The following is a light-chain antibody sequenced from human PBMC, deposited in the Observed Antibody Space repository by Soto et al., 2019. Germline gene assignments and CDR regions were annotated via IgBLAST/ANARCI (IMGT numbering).Light chain of an antibody. CDR3: MQGTKWPGT. V-gene: IGKV2-30*01. J-gene: IGKJ2*01. CDR1: QSLVYSDGNTY. CDR2: KVS. Sequence: DVVVTQSPLSLPVTLGQPASISFRSSQSLVYSDGNTYLSWFHQRPCQSPRRLIYKVSNRDSGVLDRFSGSGSGTDFTLKISRVEAEDVGVYYCMQGTKWPGTFGQGTKLEIK.